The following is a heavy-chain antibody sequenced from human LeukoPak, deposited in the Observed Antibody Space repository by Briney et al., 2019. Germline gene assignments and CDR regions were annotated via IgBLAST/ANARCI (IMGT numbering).Heavy chain of an antibody. D-gene: IGHD3-9*01. CDR2: INHSGST. Sequence: SETLSLTCAVYGGSFSGYYWSWIRQPPGKGLEWIGEINHSGSTNYNPSLKSRVTISVDTSKNQFSLKLSSVTAADTAVYYRATGNRGYFGRYYMDVWGKGTTVTVSS. CDR1: GGSFSGYY. CDR3: ATGNRGYFGRYYMDV. J-gene: IGHJ6*03. V-gene: IGHV4-34*01.